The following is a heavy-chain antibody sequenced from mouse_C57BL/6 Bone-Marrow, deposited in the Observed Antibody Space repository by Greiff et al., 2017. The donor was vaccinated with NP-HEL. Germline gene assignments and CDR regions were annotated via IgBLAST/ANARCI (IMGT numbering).Heavy chain of an antibody. J-gene: IGHJ3*01. CDR3: ARDRPTRADFAY. Sequence: QVQLQQSGAELARPGASVKLSCKASGYTFTSYGISWVKQRTGQGLEWIGAIYPRSGNTYYNEKFKGKATLTADKSSSTAYMELRSLTSEDSAVYFCARDRPTRADFAYWGQGTLVTVSA. D-gene: IGHD2-10*01. CDR1: GYTFTSYG. CDR2: IYPRSGNT. V-gene: IGHV1-81*01.